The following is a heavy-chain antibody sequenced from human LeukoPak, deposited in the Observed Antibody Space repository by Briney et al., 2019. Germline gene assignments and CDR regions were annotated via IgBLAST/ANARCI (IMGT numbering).Heavy chain of an antibody. CDR2: ISAYNGNT. D-gene: IGHD3-22*01. Sequence: ASVKVSCKASGYTFTSYGISWVRQAPGQGLEWMGWISAYNGNTNYAQKLQGRVTMTTDTSTSTAYMELRSLRSDDTAVYYCARDQGTSMIVQPVDYWGQGTQVTVSS. CDR3: ARDQGTSMIVQPVDY. J-gene: IGHJ4*02. V-gene: IGHV1-18*01. CDR1: GYTFTSYG.